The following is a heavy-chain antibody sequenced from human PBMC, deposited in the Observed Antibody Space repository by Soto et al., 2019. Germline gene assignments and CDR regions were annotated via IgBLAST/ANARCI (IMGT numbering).Heavy chain of an antibody. CDR1: GGSISSSNW. J-gene: IGHJ5*02. D-gene: IGHD6-13*01. Sequence: QVQLQESGPGLVKPSGTLSLTCAVSGGSISSSNWWSWVRQPPGKGLEWIGEIYHSGSTNYNPSLKSLVTISVDKSKNQFSLKLSSVTAADTAVYYCARSLSGIADLNWFDPWGQGTLVTVSS. V-gene: IGHV4-4*02. CDR2: IYHSGST. CDR3: ARSLSGIADLNWFDP.